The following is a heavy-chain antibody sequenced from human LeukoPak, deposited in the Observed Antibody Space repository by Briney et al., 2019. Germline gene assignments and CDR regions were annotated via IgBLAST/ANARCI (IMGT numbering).Heavy chain of an antibody. J-gene: IGHJ4*02. CDR2: ITNKASNYAT. Sequence: PGGSLRLSCAASGFTFSSYSMNGVRQASGEGLDWVGRITNKASNYATAYAASVKSRFTISRDDSENTAYLQTNSLKTEDTAVYYCTTYRSGHYWGQGTLVTVSS. V-gene: IGHV3-73*01. CDR1: GFTFSSYS. CDR3: TTYRSGHY. D-gene: IGHD6-19*01.